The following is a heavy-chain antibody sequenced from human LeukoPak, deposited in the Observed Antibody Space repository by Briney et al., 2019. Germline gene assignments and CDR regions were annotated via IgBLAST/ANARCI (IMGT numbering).Heavy chain of an antibody. Sequence: SEALSLTCTVSGGSISSYYWSWIRQPPGRRLEWIGYISYSGNTNYNPSLQSRVTISVDTSKNQFSLKLNSVTAADTAVYYCASHGGYSSHLGVWGQGTTVTVSS. V-gene: IGHV4-59*08. J-gene: IGHJ6*02. CDR2: ISYSGNT. CDR1: GGSISSYY. D-gene: IGHD6-13*01. CDR3: ASHGGYSSHLGV.